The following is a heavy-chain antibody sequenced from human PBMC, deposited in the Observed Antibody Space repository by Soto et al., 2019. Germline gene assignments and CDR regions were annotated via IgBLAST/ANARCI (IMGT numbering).Heavy chain of an antibody. CDR3: ARVESGYCSSTRCYALDY. V-gene: IGHV3-53*02. CDR1: GFTVSSNY. D-gene: IGHD2-2*01. Sequence: EVQLVETGGGLIQPGGSLRLSCAASGFTVSSNYMSWVRQAPGKGLEWVSVIYSGGSTYYADSVKGRFTISRDNSKNTLYLQMNSLRAEDTAVYYCARVESGYCSSTRCYALDYWGQGTLVTVSS. CDR2: IYSGGST. J-gene: IGHJ4*02.